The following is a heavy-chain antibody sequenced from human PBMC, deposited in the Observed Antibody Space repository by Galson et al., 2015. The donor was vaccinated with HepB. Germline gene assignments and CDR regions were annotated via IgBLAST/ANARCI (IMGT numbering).Heavy chain of an antibody. Sequence: SLRLSCAASGFTFSNHWMNWVRQAPGRGLEWVANIKSDGSERYYVDSVKGRFTISRDNTINSLYLQMSSLRVEDTAVYYCARGSSSSWYSFDYWGQGTLFSVSS. CDR2: IKSDGSER. CDR1: GFTFSNHW. CDR3: ARGSSSSWYSFDY. J-gene: IGHJ4*02. V-gene: IGHV3-7*03. D-gene: IGHD6-13*01.